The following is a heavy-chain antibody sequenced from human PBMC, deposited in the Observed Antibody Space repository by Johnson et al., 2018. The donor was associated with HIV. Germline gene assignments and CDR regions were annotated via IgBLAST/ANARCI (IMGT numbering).Heavy chain of an antibody. CDR3: ARGRIYGTFAFDI. D-gene: IGHD3-16*01. CDR2: IKQDGSEK. CDR1: GFTFSSYW. J-gene: IGHJ3*02. Sequence: VQLVESGGGLVQPGGSLRLSCAASGFTFSSYWMSWVRQAPGKGLEWVANIKQDGSEKYYVDSVKGRFTISRDNAKNSLYLQMNSLRVEDTAVYYCARGRIYGTFAFDIWGQGTMVTVSS. V-gene: IGHV3-7*05.